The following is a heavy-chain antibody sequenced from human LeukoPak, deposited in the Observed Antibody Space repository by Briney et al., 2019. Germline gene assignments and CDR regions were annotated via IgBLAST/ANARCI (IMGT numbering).Heavy chain of an antibody. J-gene: IGHJ4*02. V-gene: IGHV3-7*01. Sequence: PGGSLRLSCAASGVTFSNYWMSWVRQAPGKGQEWVANIKQDGSEKYHVDSVKGRFTISRDNANNSLYLQMNGLRPEDTAVYYCARAGRYGSGTPHYWGQGTLVTVSS. CDR3: ARAGRYGSGTPHY. CDR2: IKQDGSEK. CDR1: GVTFSNYW. D-gene: IGHD3-10*01.